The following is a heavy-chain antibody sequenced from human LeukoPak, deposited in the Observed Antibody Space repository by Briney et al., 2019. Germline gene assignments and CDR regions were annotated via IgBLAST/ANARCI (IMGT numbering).Heavy chain of an antibody. CDR3: ARERVNGSGSYYKWAVEDYYYYGMDV. J-gene: IGHJ6*02. V-gene: IGHV3-30-3*01. CDR1: GFTFSSYA. D-gene: IGHD3-10*01. Sequence: GGSLRLSCAASGFTFSSYAMHWVRQAPGKGLEWVAVISYDGSNKYYADPVKGRFTISRDNSKNTLYLQMNSLRAEDTAVYYCARERVNGSGSYYKWAVEDYYYYGMDVWGQGTTVTVSS. CDR2: ISYDGSNK.